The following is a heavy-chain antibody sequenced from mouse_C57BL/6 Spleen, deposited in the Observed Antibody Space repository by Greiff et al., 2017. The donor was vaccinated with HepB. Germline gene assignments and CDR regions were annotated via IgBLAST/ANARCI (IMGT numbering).Heavy chain of an antibody. Sequence: QVQLQQSGPELVKPGASVKISCKASGYTFTDYYINWVKQRPGQGLEWIGWIFPGSGSTYYNEKFKGKATLTVAKSSSTAYMLLSSLTSEDSAVYFCARSYGNSFWYFDVWGTGTTVTVSS. CDR3: ARSYGNSFWYFDV. V-gene: IGHV1-75*01. CDR1: GYTFTDYY. CDR2: IFPGSGST. J-gene: IGHJ1*03. D-gene: IGHD2-1*01.